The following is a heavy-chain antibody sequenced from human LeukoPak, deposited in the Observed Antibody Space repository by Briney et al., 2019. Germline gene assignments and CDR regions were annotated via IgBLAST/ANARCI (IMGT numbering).Heavy chain of an antibody. CDR1: GGSISSGGYY. D-gene: IGHD3-9*01. J-gene: IGHJ4*02. V-gene: IGHV4-61*08. CDR2: IYYSGST. CDR3: ARHPEGHHYDILTRNYIPYYFDY. Sequence: SETLSLTCTVSGGSISSGGYYWSWIRQPPGKGLEWIGYIYYSGSTNYNPSLKSRVTISVDTSKNQFSLKLSSVTAADTAVYYCARHPEGHHYDILTRNYIPYYFDYWGQGTLVTVSS.